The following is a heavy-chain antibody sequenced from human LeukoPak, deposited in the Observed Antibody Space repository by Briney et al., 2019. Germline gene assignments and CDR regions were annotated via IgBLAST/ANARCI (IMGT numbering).Heavy chain of an antibody. V-gene: IGHV6-1*01. CDR2: TYYRSKWYN. CDR3: ARGEGKLDKSAAYYYYYMDV. D-gene: IGHD1-7*01. CDR1: GDSVSSNSAA. J-gene: IGHJ6*03. Sequence: PSQTLSLTCAISGDSVSSNSAAWNWIRQSPSRGLEWLGRTYYRSKWYNDYAVSVKSRITINPDTSKNQFSLQLNSVTPEDTAVYYCARGEGKLDKSAAYYYYYMDVWGKGTTVTVSS.